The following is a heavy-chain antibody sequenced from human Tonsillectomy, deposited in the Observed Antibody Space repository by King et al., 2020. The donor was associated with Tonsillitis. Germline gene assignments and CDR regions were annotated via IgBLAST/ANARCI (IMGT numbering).Heavy chain of an antibody. J-gene: IGHJ4*02. CDR3: AGRSYGSVCFFNFHFDS. D-gene: IGHD3-10*01. V-gene: IGHV1-2*02. Sequence: VQLVESGAEVKRPGASVRVPCKTSGYSFTAYYIHWVRLAPGQGPEWMGSINPNSGDSNPAQKFQGRVTMTRDTSISTAYLELSRLRSDDTAVYYCAGRSYGSVCFFNFHFDSWGQGTLVSVSS. CDR1: GYSFTAYY. CDR2: INPNSGDS.